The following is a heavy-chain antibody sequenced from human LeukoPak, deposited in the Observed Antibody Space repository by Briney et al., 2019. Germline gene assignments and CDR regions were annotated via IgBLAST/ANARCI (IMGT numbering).Heavy chain of an antibody. J-gene: IGHJ4*02. CDR1: GDSISSSSYY. CDR2: MYYSGST. CDR3: ARLEGSSGYFDY. V-gene: IGHV4-39*01. D-gene: IGHD3-22*01. Sequence: PSETLSLTCTVCGDSISSSSYYWGWIRQPRGKGLEWIGSMYYSGSTYYNPSRKSRITIAVDKAKNQFSLKLSSVTAADTAVYYCARLEGSSGYFDYWGQGTLVTVSS.